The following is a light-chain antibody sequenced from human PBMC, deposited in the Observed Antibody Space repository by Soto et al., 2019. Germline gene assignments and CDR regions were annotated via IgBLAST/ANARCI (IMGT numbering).Light chain of an antibody. CDR1: SSDVGGYNF. Sequence: QSALTQPASVSGSPGQSITISCTGTSSDVGGYNFVSWFQQHPGKAPKLIIYAVSNRPSGVSNRFSGSKSGNTASLTISGLQAEDEADYYCSSYTSSSTEVFGGGTQLTVL. CDR3: SSYTSSSTEV. J-gene: IGLJ2*01. V-gene: IGLV2-14*01. CDR2: AVS.